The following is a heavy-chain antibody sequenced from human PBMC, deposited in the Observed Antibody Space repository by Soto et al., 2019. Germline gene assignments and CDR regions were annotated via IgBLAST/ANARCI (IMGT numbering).Heavy chain of an antibody. V-gene: IGHV3-7*01. CDR2: IKQDGSEK. CDR1: GFTFSSYW. Sequence: GGSLRLSCAASGFTFSSYWMSWVRQAPGKGLEWVANIKQDGSEKYYVDSVKGRFTISRDNAKNSLYLQMNSLRAEDTAVYYCARKRFLEWADFDYWGQGALVTVSS. CDR3: ARKRFLEWADFDY. J-gene: IGHJ4*02. D-gene: IGHD3-3*01.